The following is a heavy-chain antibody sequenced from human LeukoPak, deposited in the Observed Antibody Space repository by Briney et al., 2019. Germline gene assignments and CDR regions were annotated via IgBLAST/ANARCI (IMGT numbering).Heavy chain of an antibody. D-gene: IGHD6-6*01. J-gene: IGHJ6*03. Sequence: GASVKVSCKASGYTFTIYYMHWVRQAPGQGLEWVGIINPSGGSTSYAQKFQGRVTMTRDTSTSTVYMELSSLRSEDTAVYYCARVHRIAARRVQNYYYYYYMDVWGKGTTVTVSS. CDR2: INPSGGST. CDR1: GYTFTIYY. V-gene: IGHV1-46*01. CDR3: ARVHRIAARRVQNYYYYYYMDV.